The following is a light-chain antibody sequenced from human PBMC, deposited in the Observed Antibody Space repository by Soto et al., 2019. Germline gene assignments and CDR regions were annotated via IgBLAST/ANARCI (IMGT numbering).Light chain of an antibody. Sequence: EIVMTQSPATLSVSPGERATLSCRASQSVSSNLAWYQQKPGQAPRLLIYGASTRATGIPARFSGSGSGTEFTLTISSLQSEDFAVYYCQQYNNCPPYTFGQGTKLESK. CDR3: QQYNNCPPYT. CDR1: QSVSSN. V-gene: IGKV3-15*01. CDR2: GAS. J-gene: IGKJ2*01.